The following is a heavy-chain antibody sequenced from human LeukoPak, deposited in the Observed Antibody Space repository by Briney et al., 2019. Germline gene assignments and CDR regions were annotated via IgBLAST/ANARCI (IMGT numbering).Heavy chain of an antibody. CDR2: IYHSEST. CDR3: ARHNRGTKVVVIRSHFDY. CDR1: GYSISSGYY. D-gene: IGHD3-22*01. V-gene: IGHV4-38-2*02. J-gene: IGHJ4*02. Sequence: SETLSLTCTVSGYSISSGYYWGWIRQPPGKGLEWIGSIYHSESTYYNPSLKSRVTISVDTSKNQFSLKLSSVTAADTAVYYCARHNRGTKVVVIRSHFDYWGQGTLVTVSS.